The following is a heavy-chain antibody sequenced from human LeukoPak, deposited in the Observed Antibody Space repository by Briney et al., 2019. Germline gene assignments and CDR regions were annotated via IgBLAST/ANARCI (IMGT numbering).Heavy chain of an antibody. CDR1: GFTFSSYA. CDR2: ISYDGSNK. J-gene: IGHJ6*02. V-gene: IGHV3-30*04. Sequence: PGRSLRLSCAASGFTFSSYAMHWVRQAPGKGLEWVAVISYDGSNKYYADSVKGRFTISRDNSKNTLYLQMNSLRAEDTAVYYCARDFRQQLVRYYYYGMDVWGQGTTVTVSS. D-gene: IGHD6-13*01. CDR3: ARDFRQQLVRYYYYGMDV.